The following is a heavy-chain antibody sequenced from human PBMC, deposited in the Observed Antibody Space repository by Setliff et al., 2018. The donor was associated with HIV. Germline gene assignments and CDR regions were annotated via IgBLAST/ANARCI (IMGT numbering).Heavy chain of an antibody. D-gene: IGHD2-2*01. J-gene: IGHJ5*02. V-gene: IGHV4-34*01. CDR1: GGSFSGYY. Sequence: SETLSLTCAVYGGSFSGYYWSWIRQPPGKGLEWIGEINHSGSTNYNPSLKSRVTISVDTSKNQFSLKLSSVTAADTAVYYCARGVVVVPAANNWFDPWGQGTLVTVSS. CDR2: INHSGST. CDR3: ARGVVVVPAANNWFDP.